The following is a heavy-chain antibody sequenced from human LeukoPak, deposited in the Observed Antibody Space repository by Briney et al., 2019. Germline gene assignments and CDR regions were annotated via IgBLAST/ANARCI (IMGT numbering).Heavy chain of an antibody. Sequence: SETLSLTCTVSGGSISSYYWSWIRQPPGKGLEWIGYIYYSGSTNYNPSLKSRVTISVDTSKNQFSLKLSSVTAADTAVYYCARLSGSRDGYNYDGGPDYWGQGTLVTVSS. D-gene: IGHD5-24*01. V-gene: IGHV4-59*01. CDR2: IYYSGST. J-gene: IGHJ4*02. CDR1: GGSISSYY. CDR3: ARLSGSRDGYNYDGGPDY.